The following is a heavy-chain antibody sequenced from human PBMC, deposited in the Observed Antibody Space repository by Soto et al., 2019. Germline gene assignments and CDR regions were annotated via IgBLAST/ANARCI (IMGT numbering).Heavy chain of an antibody. J-gene: IGHJ6*03. Sequence: SETLSLTCTVSGGSISSYYWSWIRQPPGKGLEWIGYIYYSGSTNYNPSLKSRVTISVDTSKNQFSLKLSSVTAADTAVYYCARLKDPLYYYYMDVWGKGTTVTVSS. CDR3: ARLKDPLYYYYMDV. CDR1: GGSISSYY. D-gene: IGHD2-15*01. CDR2: IYYSGST. V-gene: IGHV4-59*08.